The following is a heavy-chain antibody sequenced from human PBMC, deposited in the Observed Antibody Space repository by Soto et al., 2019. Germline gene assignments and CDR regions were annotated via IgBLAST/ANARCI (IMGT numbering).Heavy chain of an antibody. Sequence: SETLSLTCTVSGGSISSYYWSWIRQPPGKGLEWIGYIYYSGSINYNPSLKSRVTISVDTSKNQFSLKLSSVTAADTAVYYCAGIYSGSPGGTLRYWGQGTLVTVSS. J-gene: IGHJ4*02. CDR1: GGSISSYY. D-gene: IGHD1-26*01. V-gene: IGHV4-59*12. CDR3: AGIYSGSPGGTLRY. CDR2: IYYSGSI.